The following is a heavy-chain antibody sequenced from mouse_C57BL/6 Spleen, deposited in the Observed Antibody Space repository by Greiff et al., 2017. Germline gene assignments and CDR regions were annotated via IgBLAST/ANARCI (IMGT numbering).Heavy chain of an antibody. CDR2: INPEHGGT. D-gene: IGHD1-1*01. J-gene: IGHJ1*03. V-gene: IGHV1-18*01. CDR3: ARPLYYYGSSDWYFDV. CDR1: GYTFTDYN. Sequence: EVQLQQSGPELVKPGASVKIPCKASGYTFTDYNMDWVKQSHGKSLEWIGDINPEHGGTIYNQKFKGKATLTVDKYSSTAYMGLRSLTSEDTAVXYCARPLYYYGSSDWYFDVWGTGTTVTVSS.